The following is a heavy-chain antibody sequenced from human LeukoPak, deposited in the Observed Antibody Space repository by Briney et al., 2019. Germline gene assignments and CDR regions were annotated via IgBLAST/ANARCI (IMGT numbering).Heavy chain of an antibody. CDR2: ISSNGGST. Sequence: PGGSLRLSCAASGFTFNSYAMYWVRQAPGKGLEYVSAISSNGGSTYYANSVKGRFTISRDNSKNTLYLQMGSLRSEDTAVYYCARDPRSGSESYYFDYWGQGTLVTVSS. CDR1: GFTFNSYA. D-gene: IGHD6-19*01. V-gene: IGHV3-64*01. J-gene: IGHJ4*02. CDR3: ARDPRSGSESYYFDY.